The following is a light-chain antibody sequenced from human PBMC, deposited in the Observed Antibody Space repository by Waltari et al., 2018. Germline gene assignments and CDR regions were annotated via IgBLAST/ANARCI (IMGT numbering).Light chain of an antibody. Sequence: QSALTQPASVSASPGQSITISCTGTSSDVGSHDLVSWYQQVPGKAPKLIIYDGNKRAARVSNRFSGFKSGNTATLTISGLQAEDEADYYCCSDEGDNTWVFGGGTKVTVL. J-gene: IGLJ3*02. CDR2: DGN. CDR3: CSDEGDNTWV. V-gene: IGLV2-23*01. CDR1: SSDVGSHDL.